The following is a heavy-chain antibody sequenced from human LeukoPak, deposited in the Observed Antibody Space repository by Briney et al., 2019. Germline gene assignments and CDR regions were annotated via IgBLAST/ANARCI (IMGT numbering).Heavy chain of an antibody. J-gene: IGHJ5*02. D-gene: IGHD2-15*01. CDR2: FDPEDGET. CDR1: GYTLTELS. Sequence: ASVKVSCTVSGYTLTELSMHWVRQAPGKGLEWMGGFDPEDGETIYAQKFQGRVTMTEDTSTDTAYMELSSLRSEDTAVYYCATASRVRPDDCSGGSCYSGGWFDPWGQGTLVTVSS. V-gene: IGHV1-24*01. CDR3: ATASRVRPDDCSGGSCYSGGWFDP.